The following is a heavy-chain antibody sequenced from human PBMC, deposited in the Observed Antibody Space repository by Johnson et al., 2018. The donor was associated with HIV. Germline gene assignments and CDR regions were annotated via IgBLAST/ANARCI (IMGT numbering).Heavy chain of an antibody. V-gene: IGHV3-20*04. CDR2: INWNGGST. Sequence: MQLVESGGGVVRPGGSLRLSCAASGFTFDDYGMSWVRQAPGKGLEWVSGINWNGGSTGFADSVKGRFTISRDNAKNSLYLQMNSLRAEDTAVYYCASTSSGWFYAFDIWGQGTMVTVSS. CDR3: ASTSSGWFYAFDI. CDR1: GFTFDDYG. D-gene: IGHD6-19*01. J-gene: IGHJ3*02.